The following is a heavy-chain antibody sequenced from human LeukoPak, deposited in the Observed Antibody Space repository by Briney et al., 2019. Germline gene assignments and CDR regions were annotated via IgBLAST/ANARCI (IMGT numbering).Heavy chain of an antibody. V-gene: IGHV3-23*01. CDR1: GFTFSSYA. D-gene: IGHD6-19*01. CDR2: ISGSGGST. CDR3: AKDSWGSGGWNWFDP. Sequence: GGSLRLSCAASGFTFSSYAMSWVRQAPGKGLEWVSAISGSGGSTYYADSVKGRFTISRDNSKNTLYLQMNSLRAEDTAVYYCAKDSWGSGGWNWFDPWGQGTLVTVSS. J-gene: IGHJ5*02.